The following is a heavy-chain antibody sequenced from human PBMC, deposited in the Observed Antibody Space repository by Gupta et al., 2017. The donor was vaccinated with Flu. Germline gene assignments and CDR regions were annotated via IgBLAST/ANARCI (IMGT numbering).Heavy chain of an antibody. Sequence: PGQGIEWMGISNPSGGSTSYAQKFRGRVNMTRDTSTSTVYMELSSMRSEDTVVYYCARDRDYYGSGNEYYFDCWGQGTLVTVSS. V-gene: IGHV1-46*01. D-gene: IGHD3-10*01. CDR3: ARDRDYYGSGNEYYFDC. J-gene: IGHJ4*02. CDR2: SNPSGGST.